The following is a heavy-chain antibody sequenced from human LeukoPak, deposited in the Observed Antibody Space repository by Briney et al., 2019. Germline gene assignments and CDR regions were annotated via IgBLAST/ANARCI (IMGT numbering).Heavy chain of an antibody. J-gene: IGHJ4*02. Sequence: GGSLRLSCAASGFTFSSFAMNWVRQAPGKGLEWVSGISGSGGSTYYADSVKGRFTISRDNAKNSLYLQMDSLRAEDTAVYYCARSKRGYPYYFEYWGQGTLVTVSS. CDR1: GFTFSSFA. CDR2: ISGSGGST. CDR3: ARSKRGYPYYFEY. V-gene: IGHV3-23*01. D-gene: IGHD1-1*01.